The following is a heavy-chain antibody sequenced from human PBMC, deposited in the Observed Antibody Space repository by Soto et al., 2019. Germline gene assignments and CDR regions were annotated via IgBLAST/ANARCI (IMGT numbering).Heavy chain of an antibody. V-gene: IGHV3-9*01. CDR3: AKGLALTGTTAFDI. CDR1: GFTFDDYA. D-gene: IGHD1-7*01. CDR2: ISCNSASI. Sequence: GGSLRLSCAASGFTFDDYAMHWVRQAPGKGLEWVTGISCNSASIGYAYSVKGRFTISRDTAKNSLYLQMNSLRAEDTALYYCAKGLALTGTTAFDIWGQGTMVTVSS. J-gene: IGHJ3*02.